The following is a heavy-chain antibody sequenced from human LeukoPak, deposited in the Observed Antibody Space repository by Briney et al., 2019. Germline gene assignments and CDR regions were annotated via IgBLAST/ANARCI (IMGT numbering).Heavy chain of an antibody. CDR2: FDPEDGET. J-gene: IGHJ4*02. D-gene: IGHD3-22*01. CDR3: ARAQNYYDSSGYYFAFDY. V-gene: IGHV1-24*01. CDR1: GYTLTELS. Sequence: ASVKVSCKVSGYTLTELSMHWVRQAPGKGLEWMGGFDPEDGETIYAQKFQGRVTITADKSTSTAYMELSSLRSEDTAVYYCARAQNYYDSSGYYFAFDYWGQGTLVTVSS.